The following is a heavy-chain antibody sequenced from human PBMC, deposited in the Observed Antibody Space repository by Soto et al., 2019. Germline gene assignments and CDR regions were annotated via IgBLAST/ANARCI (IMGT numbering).Heavy chain of an antibody. Sequence: EVQLLESGGGLVQPGGSLRLSCAASGFTFSSYAMSWVRQAPGKGLEWVSAISGSGGSTYYADSVKGRFTISRDNSKNTLYLQMNSLRAEDTAVYYCAKIGPAWAAAGTGWFDPWGQGTLVTVSS. CDR2: ISGSGGST. J-gene: IGHJ5*02. CDR3: AKIGPAWAAAGTGWFDP. CDR1: GFTFSSYA. D-gene: IGHD6-13*01. V-gene: IGHV3-23*01.